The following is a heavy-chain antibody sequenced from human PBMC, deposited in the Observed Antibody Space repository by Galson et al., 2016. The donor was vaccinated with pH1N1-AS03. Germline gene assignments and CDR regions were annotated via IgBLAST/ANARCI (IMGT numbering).Heavy chain of an antibody. V-gene: IGHV3-7*01. Sequence: SLRLSCAASGFSFSAYWMTWVRQAPGKGLEWVANIRQDGGQTSYVDSVRDRFTISRDNAKNSLYLQMNTLRAEDTAVHYCVRDWGAFEDYWGQGDLVTASS. J-gene: IGHJ4*02. CDR2: IRQDGGQT. D-gene: IGHD3-16*01. CDR3: VRDWGAFEDY. CDR1: GFSFSAYW.